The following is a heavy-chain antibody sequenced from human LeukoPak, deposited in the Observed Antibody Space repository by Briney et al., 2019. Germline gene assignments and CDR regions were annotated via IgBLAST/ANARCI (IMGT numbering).Heavy chain of an antibody. V-gene: IGHV4-4*07. D-gene: IGHD6-19*01. CDR2: IYTSGST. J-gene: IGHJ4*02. CDR1: GGSISSYY. CDR3: ARASTPNYSSGWYYFDY. Sequence: SGTLSLTCTDSGGSISSYYWSWIRQPAGKGLEWIGRIYTSGSTNYNPSLKSRVTMSVDTSKNQFSLKLSSVTAADTAVYYCARASTPNYSSGWYYFDYWGQGTLVTVSS.